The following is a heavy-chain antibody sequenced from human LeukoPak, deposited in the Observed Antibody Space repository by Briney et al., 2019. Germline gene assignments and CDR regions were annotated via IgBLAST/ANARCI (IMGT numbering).Heavy chain of an antibody. CDR3: ARDIAAAEDY. CDR2: ISGSSSTI. V-gene: IGHV3-48*01. D-gene: IGHD6-13*01. CDR1: GFTFSTYS. J-gene: IGHJ4*02. Sequence: QPGGSLRLSCAASGFTFSTYSMNWVRQAPGKGLEWVSYISGSSSTIYYADSVKGRFTISRDNDKNSLYLQMNSLTAEDTAVYYCARDIAAAEDYWGQGTLVTVSS.